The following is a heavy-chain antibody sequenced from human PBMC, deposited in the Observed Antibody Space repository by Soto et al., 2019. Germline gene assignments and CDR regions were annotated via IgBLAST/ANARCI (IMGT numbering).Heavy chain of an antibody. D-gene: IGHD1-26*01. V-gene: IGHV4-59*01. CDR3: ARVGRGATGAFYI. J-gene: IGHJ3*02. CDR1: GGSISSYY. CDR2: IYYSGST. Sequence: ASETLSLTCTVSGGSISSYYWSWIRQPPGKGLEWIGYIYYSGSTNYNPSLKSRVTISVDTSKNQFSLKLSSVTAADTAVYYCARVGRGATGAFYIWGQGTMVTVSS.